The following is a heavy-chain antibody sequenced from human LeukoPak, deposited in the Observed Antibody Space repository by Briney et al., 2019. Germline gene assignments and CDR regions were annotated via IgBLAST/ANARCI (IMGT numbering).Heavy chain of an antibody. Sequence: GGSLRLSCAASGFTFSSYAMSWVRQAPGKGLEWVSAISGSGGSTYYADSVKGRFTISRDNAESSLFLQMSSLRAEDTAVYYCVRRRAEAWGQGTLVTVSS. J-gene: IGHJ5*02. CDR3: VRRRAEA. CDR2: ISGSGGST. D-gene: IGHD1-1*01. CDR1: GFTFSSYA. V-gene: IGHV3-23*01.